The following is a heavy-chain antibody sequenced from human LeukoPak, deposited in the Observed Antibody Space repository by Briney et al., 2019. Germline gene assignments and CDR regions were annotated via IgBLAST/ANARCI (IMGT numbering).Heavy chain of an antibody. CDR2: ISCSSSYI. V-gene: IGHV3-21*01. CDR1: GFTFSSYS. D-gene: IGHD5-12*01. CDR3: ARVKSAYGDY. Sequence: GGSLRLSCAASGFTFSSYSMNWVRQAPGKGLEWVSSISCSSSYIYYADSVKGRFTISRDNAKNSLYLQMNSLRAEDTAVYYCARVKSAYGDYWGQGTLVTVSS. J-gene: IGHJ4*02.